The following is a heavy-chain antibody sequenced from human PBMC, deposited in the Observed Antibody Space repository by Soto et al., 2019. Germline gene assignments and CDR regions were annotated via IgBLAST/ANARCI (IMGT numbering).Heavy chain of an antibody. CDR2: IKSKPDGGAT. J-gene: IGHJ4*02. V-gene: IGHV3-15*01. D-gene: IGHD4-17*01. CDR1: GFTFSIAW. CDR3: PTESPYGDFLSDY. Sequence: EVQLVESGGGLVKPGGSLRLSCEGSGFTFSIAWMSWVRQAPGKGLEWVGRIKSKPDGGATDYAAPVKGRFTISRDDSKNTLYLHLNSLKIEDTAVYFCPTESPYGDFLSDYWGQGTLVTVSS.